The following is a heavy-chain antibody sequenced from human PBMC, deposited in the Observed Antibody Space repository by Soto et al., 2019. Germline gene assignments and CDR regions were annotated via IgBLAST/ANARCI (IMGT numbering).Heavy chain of an antibody. V-gene: IGHV4-34*01. J-gene: IGHJ6*02. CDR3: ARGPSIAAAGPPGNGMDV. CDR2: INHSGST. D-gene: IGHD6-13*01. Sequence: PSETLSLTCAVYGGSLSGYYWSWIRQPPGKGLEWIGEINHSGSTNYNPSLKSRVTISVDTSKNQFSLKLSSVTAADTAVYYCARGPSIAAAGPPGNGMDVWGQGTTVTVSS. CDR1: GGSLSGYY.